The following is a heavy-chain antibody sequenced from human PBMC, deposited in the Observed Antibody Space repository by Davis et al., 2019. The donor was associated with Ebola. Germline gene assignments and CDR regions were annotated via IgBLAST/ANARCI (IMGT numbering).Heavy chain of an antibody. CDR2: VYYNGYA. J-gene: IGHJ4*02. V-gene: IGHV4-59*01. CDR1: GGSISSYY. CDR3: ARGSGTYFGDIAADY. Sequence: MPSETLSLTCAVSGGSISSYYWSWIRQPPEKGLEWIGYVYYNGYAHYNPALKSRVTISLDTSNSQYSLTLISATPADTAVYYCARGSGTYFGDIAADYWGQGALVTVSP. D-gene: IGHD1-26*01.